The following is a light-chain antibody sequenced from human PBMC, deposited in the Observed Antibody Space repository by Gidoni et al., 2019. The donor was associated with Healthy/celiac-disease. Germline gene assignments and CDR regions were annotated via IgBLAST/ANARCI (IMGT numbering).Light chain of an antibody. CDR2: GAS. CDR1: QSVSISY. CDR3: QQYGSSTWT. V-gene: IGKV3-20*01. J-gene: IGKJ1*01. Sequence: EIVLTQSPGTLSLSPGEIATLSCRASQSVSISYLAWYQQKPGQSPRLLIYGASSRATGIPDRFSGSGSGTDFTLTISRLEPEDFAVYYCQQYGSSTWTFGQGTKVEIK.